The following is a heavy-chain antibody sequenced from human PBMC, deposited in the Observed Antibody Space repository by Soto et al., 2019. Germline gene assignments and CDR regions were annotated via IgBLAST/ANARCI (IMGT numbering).Heavy chain of an antibody. V-gene: IGHV4-59*01. CDR3: ALRSMAVVPEY. CDR2: LYYARSA. CDR1: GDSISSYY. Sequence: QVQLQESGPGLVKPSETLSLTCAVSGDSISSYYCMWIRQPPGKGLESIGYLYYARSANYNPSLRSRVTLSVDTSTNQCSLTLSSMTAADTAVYYCALRSMAVVPEYWGQGTLVTVSS. J-gene: IGHJ4*02. D-gene: IGHD3-22*01.